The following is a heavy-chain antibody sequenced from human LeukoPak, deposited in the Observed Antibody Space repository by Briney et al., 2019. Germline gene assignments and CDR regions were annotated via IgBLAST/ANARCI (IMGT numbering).Heavy chain of an antibody. CDR1: GFTFSNYG. J-gene: IGHJ6*03. D-gene: IGHD5-12*01. Sequence: GGSLRLSCAASGFTFSNYGMHWVRQAPGKGLEWVAVISYDGSNKYYVDSVKGRFTISRDNSKNTLYLQMNSLRAEDTAVYYCAREHSGYDFPGRDYYYMDVWGKGTTVTVSS. CDR2: ISYDGSNK. CDR3: AREHSGYDFPGRDYYYMDV. V-gene: IGHV3-30*03.